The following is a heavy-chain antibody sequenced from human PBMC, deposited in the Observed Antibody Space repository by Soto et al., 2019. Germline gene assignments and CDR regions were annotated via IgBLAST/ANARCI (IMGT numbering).Heavy chain of an antibody. Sequence: QVQLQESGPGLVKPSQTLSLTCTVSGGSITTGGYYWSWIRQHPGKGLEWIGYTYYSGSTSYNPSLKXRXTXSXXTSKNQFSLKLNSVTAADTAVYYCARDDTRAGYDYWGQGTLVTVSS. CDR1: GGSITTGGYY. V-gene: IGHV4-31*03. J-gene: IGHJ4*02. CDR3: ARDDTRAGYDY. CDR2: TYYSGST. D-gene: IGHD5-18*01.